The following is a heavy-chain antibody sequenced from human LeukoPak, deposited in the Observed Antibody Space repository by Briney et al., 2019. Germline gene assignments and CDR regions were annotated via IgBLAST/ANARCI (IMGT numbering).Heavy chain of an antibody. CDR2: IRYDGSNK. CDR1: GFTFSTYG. V-gene: IGHV3-30*02. D-gene: IGHD3-10*01. Sequence: PGGSLRLSCAASGFTFSTYGMHWVRQAPGKGLEWVAFIRYDGSNKYYADSAKGRFTISRDNAKNSLYLQMNSLRAEDTAVYYCARIMVRGVGIDYWGQGTLVTVSS. CDR3: ARIMVRGVGIDY. J-gene: IGHJ4*02.